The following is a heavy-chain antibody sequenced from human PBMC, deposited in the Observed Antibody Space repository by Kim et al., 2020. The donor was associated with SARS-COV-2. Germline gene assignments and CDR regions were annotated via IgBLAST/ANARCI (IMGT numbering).Heavy chain of an antibody. CDR3: ARGLKAFDWLNPSSRKDFQH. CDR2: ISYDGSNK. CDR1: GFTFSSYA. J-gene: IGHJ1*01. Sequence: GGSLRLSCAASGFTFSSYAMHWVRQAPGKGLEWVAVISYDGSNKYYADSVKGRFTISRDNSKNTLYLQMNSLRAEDTAVYYCARGLKAFDWLNPSSRKDFQHWGQGTLVTVSS. D-gene: IGHD3-9*01. V-gene: IGHV3-30*04.